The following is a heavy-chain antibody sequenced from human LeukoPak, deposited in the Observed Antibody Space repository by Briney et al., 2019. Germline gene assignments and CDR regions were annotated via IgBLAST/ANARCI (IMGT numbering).Heavy chain of an antibody. CDR1: GYTFTGYY. CDR2: INPNSGGT. D-gene: IGHD2-2*01. V-gene: IGHV1-2*02. J-gene: IGHJ4*02. Sequence: ASVKVSCKASGYTFTGYYMHWVRQAPRQGLEWMGWINPNSGGTNYAQKFQGRIIMTRDTSISTAYMELSRLRSDDTAVYYCARGSGTYDFDYWGQGILVTVSS. CDR3: ARGSGTYDFDY.